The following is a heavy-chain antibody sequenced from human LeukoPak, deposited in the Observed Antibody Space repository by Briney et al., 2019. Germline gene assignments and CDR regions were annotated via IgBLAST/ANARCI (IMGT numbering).Heavy chain of an antibody. J-gene: IGHJ4*02. CDR2: IDHSDSYI. CDR1: GYSFTAYW. D-gene: IGHD5-18*01. V-gene: IGHV5-10-1*01. CDR3: ARPETAVGVSPFDY. Sequence: GQSLKFSSKGPGYSFTAYWINWVRQIPGKGLEWMGRIDHSDSYINYSPSFQGQISISADKSISTAFLQWSSLKASDSGMYYCARPETAVGVSPFDYWGQGTLVTVSS.